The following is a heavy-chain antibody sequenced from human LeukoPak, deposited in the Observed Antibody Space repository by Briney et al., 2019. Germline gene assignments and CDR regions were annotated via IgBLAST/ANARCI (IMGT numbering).Heavy chain of an antibody. V-gene: IGHV3-30*18. CDR3: AKDRRYSGKGHYYYGMDV. Sequence: GGSLRLSCAASGFTFSSYGMHWVRQAPGKGLEWVVVISYDGSNKYYADSVKGRFTISRDNSKNTLYLQMNGLRAEDTAVYYCAKDRRYSGKGHYYYGMDVWGQGTTVTVSS. CDR2: ISYDGSNK. D-gene: IGHD4-23*01. CDR1: GFTFSSYG. J-gene: IGHJ6*02.